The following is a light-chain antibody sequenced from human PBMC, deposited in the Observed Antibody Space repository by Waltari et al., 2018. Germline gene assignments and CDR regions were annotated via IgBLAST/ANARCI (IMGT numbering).Light chain of an antibody. CDR1: SSDVGNYNL. J-gene: IGLJ2*01. V-gene: IGLV2-23*01. CDR3: CSYAGSTTLV. Sequence: QSALTQPASVSGSPGQSITISCIGTSSDVGNYNLVSWYQQYPGKAPKLMVYAGSKRPSGVSNRFSGSKSGTTASLTISGLQAEDEADYHCCSYAGSTTLVFGGGTKLTVL. CDR2: AGS.